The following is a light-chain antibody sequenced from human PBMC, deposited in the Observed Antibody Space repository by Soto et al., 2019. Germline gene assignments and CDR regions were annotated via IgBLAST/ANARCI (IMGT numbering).Light chain of an antibody. Sequence: ETVMTQSPATLSVSPGERATLSCRASQSVSSNLAWYHQKPGQAPRLLIYGASTRATGIPARFSGSGSGTEFTLTISSLQSEDFAVYYCQQNNNWPPTFGQGTKVEIK. CDR1: QSVSSN. CDR3: QQNNNWPPT. V-gene: IGKV3-15*01. CDR2: GAS. J-gene: IGKJ1*01.